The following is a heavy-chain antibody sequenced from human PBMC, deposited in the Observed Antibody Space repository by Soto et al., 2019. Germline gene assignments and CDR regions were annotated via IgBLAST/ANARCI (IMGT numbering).Heavy chain of an antibody. J-gene: IGHJ4*02. V-gene: IGHV1-18*01. Sequence: GASVKASSKASGYTLTSYCISWVRQDPGQGLEWMGWISAYNGNTNYAQKLQGRVTMTTDTSTSTAYMELRSLRSDDTAVYYCARQGSDWSIHFDYWGQGTLVPVSS. CDR1: GYTLTSYC. CDR2: ISAYNGNT. CDR3: ARQGSDWSIHFDY. D-gene: IGHD3-9*01.